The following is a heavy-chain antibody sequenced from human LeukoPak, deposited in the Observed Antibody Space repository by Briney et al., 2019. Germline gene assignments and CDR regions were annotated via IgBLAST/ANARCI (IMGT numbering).Heavy chain of an antibody. V-gene: IGHV1-8*01. D-gene: IGHD3-22*01. J-gene: IGHJ3*02. CDR1: GYTFTIYD. CDR3: ARASTEDVYYYDGSGYYDAFDI. Sequence: ASVNVSCKASGYTFTIYDINWVRQASGQGLEWMGWMHPNSGNTGYAQKFQGRVNMTRNISISTAYMELSSMRSEDTAVYYCARASTEDVYYYDGSGYYDAFDIWGQGTMVTVSS. CDR2: MHPNSGNT.